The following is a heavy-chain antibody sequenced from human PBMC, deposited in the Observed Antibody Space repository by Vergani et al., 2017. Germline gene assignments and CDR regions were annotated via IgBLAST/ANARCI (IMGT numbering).Heavy chain of an antibody. J-gene: IGHJ6*03. Sequence: QVQLVQSGAEVKKPGASVKVSCKASGYTFTSYGISWVRQAPGQGLEWMGWISAYNGNTNYAQKLQGRVTMTTDTSTSTAYMELRSLRSDDTAVYYCASYGSGRRLQDYYYYMDVWGKGTTVTVSS. D-gene: IGHD3-10*01. CDR1: GYTFTSYG. V-gene: IGHV1-18*01. CDR2: ISAYNGNT. CDR3: ASYGSGRRLQDYYYYMDV.